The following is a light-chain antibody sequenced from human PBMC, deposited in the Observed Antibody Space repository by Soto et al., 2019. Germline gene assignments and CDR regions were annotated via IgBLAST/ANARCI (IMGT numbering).Light chain of an antibody. CDR1: QSVISN. J-gene: IGKJ1*01. CDR2: GAS. V-gene: IGKV3-15*01. CDR3: QQYSSWPPWT. Sequence: ELVMRKSHATLSVSPGERATLPCRGSQSVISNLAWYQQNPGQAPRLLIYGASARATGIPARFSGSGSGTEFTLTISSLESEDSAVYYCQQYSSWPPWTVGQGSKVDIK.